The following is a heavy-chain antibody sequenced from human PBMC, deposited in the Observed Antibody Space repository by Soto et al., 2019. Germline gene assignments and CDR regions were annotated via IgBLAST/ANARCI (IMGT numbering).Heavy chain of an antibody. J-gene: IGHJ4*02. CDR1: GFTFGSYW. CDR2: INPDGTST. CDR3: ARQYTNDPVDS. Sequence: GGSLRLSCAASGFTFGSYWMHWVRQAPGKGLVWVSRINPDGTSTHYADSVQGRFTISRDNAKNTLHLQMNSLRAEDTALYYCARQYTNDPVDSWGQGTLVTVSS. V-gene: IGHV3-74*01. D-gene: IGHD2-8*01.